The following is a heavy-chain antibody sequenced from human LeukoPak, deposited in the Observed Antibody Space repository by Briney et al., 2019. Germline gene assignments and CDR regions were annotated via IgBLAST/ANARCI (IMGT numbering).Heavy chain of an antibody. CDR1: GYTFTAYY. Sequence: ASVKVSCKASGYTFTAYYLHWVRQAPGQGLEWMGWINSNSGDTGSAQKFQGRLTLTRDTSSTTAYMELSRLTSDDTAVYYCARDTANYYYDSSGYYFDYWGQGTLVTVSS. CDR2: INSNSGDT. V-gene: IGHV1-2*02. J-gene: IGHJ4*02. CDR3: ARDTANYYYDSSGYYFDY. D-gene: IGHD3-22*01.